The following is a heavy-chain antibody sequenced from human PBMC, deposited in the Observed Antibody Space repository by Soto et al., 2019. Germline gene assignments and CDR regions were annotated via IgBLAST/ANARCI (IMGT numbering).Heavy chain of an antibody. CDR3: ARAPYTSGGLDG. CDR2: IYPGDSDT. J-gene: IGHJ6*02. V-gene: IGHV5-51*01. Sequence: GESLKISCKGSGYSFTNFWIAWVRQMPGKGLECVGVIYPGDSDTKYSPSFQGQVTISADRSINTAYLQWGSLKASDTAMYYCARAPYTSGGLDGWGQGTTVTVSS. CDR1: GYSFTNFW. D-gene: IGHD2-2*02.